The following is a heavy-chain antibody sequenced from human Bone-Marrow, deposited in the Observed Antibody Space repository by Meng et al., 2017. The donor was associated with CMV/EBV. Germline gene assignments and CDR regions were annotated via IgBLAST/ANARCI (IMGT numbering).Heavy chain of an antibody. D-gene: IGHD1-26*01. Sequence: GESLKISCAASGFTFSNAWMSWVRQAPGKGLEWVGRIKSKTDGGTTDYAAPVNGRFTISSDDSKNTLYLQMNSLKTEDTSVYYCASGFFEGATKDWGQGTLVTVSS. CDR3: ASGFFEGATKD. CDR2: IKSKTDGGTT. V-gene: IGHV3-15*01. J-gene: IGHJ4*02. CDR1: GFTFSNAW.